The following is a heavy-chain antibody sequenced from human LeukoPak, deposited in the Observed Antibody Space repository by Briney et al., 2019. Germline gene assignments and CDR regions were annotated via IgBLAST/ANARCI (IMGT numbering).Heavy chain of an antibody. D-gene: IGHD6-19*01. CDR3: ATYSSGWYTFDY. J-gene: IGHJ4*02. Sequence: ASVKVSCKASGGTFSSYAISWVRQAPGQGLEWMGGIIPIFGTANYAQKFQGRVTITADESTSTAYMELSSLRSDDTAVYYCATYSSGWYTFDYWGQGTLVTVSS. CDR1: GGTFSSYA. V-gene: IGHV1-69*13. CDR2: IIPIFGTA.